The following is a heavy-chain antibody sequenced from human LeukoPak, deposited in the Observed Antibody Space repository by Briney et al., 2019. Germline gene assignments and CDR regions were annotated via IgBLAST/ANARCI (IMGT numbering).Heavy chain of an antibody. CDR3: ARDEFKLDFWSGYYF. CDR1: GGTFSSYA. J-gene: IGHJ4*02. D-gene: IGHD3-3*01. CDR2: IIPIFGTA. Sequence: ASVKVSRTASGGTFSSYAISWVRQAPGQGLEWMGGIIPIFGTANYAQKFQGRVTITADESTSTAYMELSSLRSDDTAVYYCARDEFKLDFWSGYYFWGQGTLVTVSS. V-gene: IGHV1-69*01.